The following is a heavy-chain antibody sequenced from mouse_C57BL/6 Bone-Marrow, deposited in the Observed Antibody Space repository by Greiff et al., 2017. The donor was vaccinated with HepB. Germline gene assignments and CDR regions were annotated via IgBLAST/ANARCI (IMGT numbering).Heavy chain of an antibody. D-gene: IGHD1-1*01. CDR3: ARGSSAY. CDR1: GFNINNTY. CDR2: IDPANGNT. J-gene: IGHJ3*01. Sequence: EVQLQQSVAELVRPGASVKLSCTASGFNINNTYMHWVKQRPEQGLEWIGRIDPANGNTKYAPKFQGKATITADTSSNTAYLQLSSLTSEDTAIYYCARGSSAYWGQGTLVTVSA. V-gene: IGHV14-3*01.